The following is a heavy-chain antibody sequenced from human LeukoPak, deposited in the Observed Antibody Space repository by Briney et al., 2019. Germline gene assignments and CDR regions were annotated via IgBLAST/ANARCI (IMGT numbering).Heavy chain of an antibody. Sequence: GASVKVSRKVSGYTLTELSMHWVRQAPGKGLEWMGGFDPEDGETIYAQKFQGRVTMTEDTSTDTAYMELSSLRSEDTAVYYCATARGSHDAFDIWGQGTMVTVSS. V-gene: IGHV1-24*01. J-gene: IGHJ3*02. D-gene: IGHD3-10*01. CDR3: ATARGSHDAFDI. CDR2: FDPEDGET. CDR1: GYTLTELS.